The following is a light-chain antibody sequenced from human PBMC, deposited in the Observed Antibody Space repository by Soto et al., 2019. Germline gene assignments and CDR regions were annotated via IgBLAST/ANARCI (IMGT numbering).Light chain of an antibody. CDR3: QTWVTGSASVV. V-gene: IGLV4-69*01. CDR1: SGHSNYA. CDR2: VNSGGSH. Sequence: QLVLTQSPSASASLGASVKLTCTLSSGHSNYAIAWHQQQPEKGPRYLMKVNSGGSHIKGDGIPDRFSGSSSGAERYLFISSLQSEDEADYYCQTWVTGSASVVFGGGTQLNVL. J-gene: IGLJ7*01.